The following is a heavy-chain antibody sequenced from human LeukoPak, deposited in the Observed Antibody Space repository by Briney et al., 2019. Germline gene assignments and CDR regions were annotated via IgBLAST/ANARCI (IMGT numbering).Heavy chain of an antibody. CDR3: ARLPLYSSSPYY. V-gene: IGHV3-66*04. J-gene: IGHJ4*02. CDR1: GFTFSDYA. CDR2: IYSGGST. Sequence: GGSLRLSCAASGFTFSDYAMSWVRQAPGKGLEWVSVIYSGGSTYYADSVKGRFTIFRDNSKNTLYLQMNSLRAEDTAVYYCARLPLYSSSPYYWGQGTLVTVSS. D-gene: IGHD6-13*01.